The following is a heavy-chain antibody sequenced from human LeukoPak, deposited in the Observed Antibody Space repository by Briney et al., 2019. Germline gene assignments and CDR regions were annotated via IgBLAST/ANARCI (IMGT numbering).Heavy chain of an antibody. CDR1: GFTFSSYA. CDR3: ASPLGGYFEGAFDI. CDR2: ISGSGGST. J-gene: IGHJ3*02. Sequence: GGSLRLSCAASGFTFSSYAMSWVRQAPGKGLEWVSAISGSGGSTYYADSVKGRFTISRDNSKNTLYLQMNSLRSEDTAVYYCASPLGGYFEGAFDIWGQGTMVTVSS. D-gene: IGHD3-9*01. V-gene: IGHV3-23*01.